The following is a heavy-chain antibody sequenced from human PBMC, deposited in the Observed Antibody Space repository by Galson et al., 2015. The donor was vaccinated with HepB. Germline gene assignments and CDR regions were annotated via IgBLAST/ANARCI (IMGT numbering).Heavy chain of an antibody. CDR2: ISAYNGNT. D-gene: IGHD6-13*01. Sequence: QSGAEVKKPGASVKVSCKASGYTFTSYGISWVRQAPGQGLEWMGRISAYNGNTNYAQKLQGRVTMTTDTSTSTAYMELRSLRSDDTAVYYCARDVYPVQQQLVEENYYYYYGMDVWGQGTTVTVSS. CDR1: GYTFTSYG. CDR3: ARDVYPVQQQLVEENYYYYYGMDV. V-gene: IGHV1-18*04. J-gene: IGHJ6*02.